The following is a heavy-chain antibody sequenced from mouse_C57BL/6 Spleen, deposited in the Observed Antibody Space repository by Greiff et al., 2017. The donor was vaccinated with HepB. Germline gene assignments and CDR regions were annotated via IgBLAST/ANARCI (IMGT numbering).Heavy chain of an antibody. CDR3: ARRGDYAMDY. J-gene: IGHJ4*01. CDR2: INYDGSST. D-gene: IGHD2-13*01. CDR1: GFTFSDYY. Sequence: EVKLMESEGGLVQPGSSMKLSCTASGFTFSDYYMAWVRQVPEKGLEWVANINYDGSSTYYLDSLKSRFIISRDNAKNILYLQMSSLKSEDTATYYCARRGDYAMDYWGQGTSVTVSS. V-gene: IGHV5-16*02.